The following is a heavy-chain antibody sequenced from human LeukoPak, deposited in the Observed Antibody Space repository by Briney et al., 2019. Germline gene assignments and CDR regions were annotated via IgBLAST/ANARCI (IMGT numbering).Heavy chain of an antibody. V-gene: IGHV3-48*04. Sequence: GGSLRLSCAASGFTFSSYSMNWVRQAPGKGLEWVSYISSSSSTIYYADSVKGRFTISRDDAKNSLYLQMNGLRAEDTAVYYCAGVGATGLDYWGQGTLVTVSS. D-gene: IGHD1-26*01. CDR2: ISSSSSTI. CDR1: GFTFSSYS. CDR3: AGVGATGLDY. J-gene: IGHJ4*02.